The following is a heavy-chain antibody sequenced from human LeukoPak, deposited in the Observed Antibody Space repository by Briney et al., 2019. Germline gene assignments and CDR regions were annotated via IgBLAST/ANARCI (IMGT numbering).Heavy chain of an antibody. CDR1: GFTFSSYW. V-gene: IGHV3-7*01. J-gene: IGHJ4*02. Sequence: GGSLRLSCAASGFTFSSYWMSWVRQAPGKGLEWVANIKQDGSEKYYVDSVKGRFTISRDNAKNSLYLQMNTLRVEDTAVYYCAKDSNQCTVADYWGQGTLVTVSS. CDR2: IKQDGSEK. CDR3: AKDSNQCTVADY. D-gene: IGHD4-23*01.